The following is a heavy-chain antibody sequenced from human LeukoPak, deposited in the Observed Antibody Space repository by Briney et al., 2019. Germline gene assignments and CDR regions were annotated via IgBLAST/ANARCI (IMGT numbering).Heavy chain of an antibody. CDR2: IYPGDSDT. J-gene: IGHJ4*02. D-gene: IGHD3-10*01. CDR1: GYSFTNYW. V-gene: IGHV5-51*01. CDR3: ASRKYYGSGTYLGYFDY. Sequence: GESLKISRKGSGYSFTNYWIGWVRQMPGKGLEWMGIIYPGDSDTRYSPSFQGQVTISADKSISTAYLQWSSLKASDTAMYYCASRKYYGSGTYLGYFDYWGQGTLVTVSS.